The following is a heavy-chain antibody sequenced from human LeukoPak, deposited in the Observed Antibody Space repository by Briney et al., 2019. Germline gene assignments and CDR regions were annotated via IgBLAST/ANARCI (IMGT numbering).Heavy chain of an antibody. V-gene: IGHV1-2*02. CDR1: GYTFTGYY. J-gene: IGHJ4*02. CDR2: INPNSGDT. Sequence: ASVKVSCKASGYTFTGYYMHWVRQAPGQGLEWMGWINPNSGDTNYAQKLQGRVTMTRDTSISTAYMEVSRLRSDDTAVYYCARDNRVGNRYDFWGQGTLVTVSS. D-gene: IGHD1-26*01. CDR3: ARDNRVGNRYDF.